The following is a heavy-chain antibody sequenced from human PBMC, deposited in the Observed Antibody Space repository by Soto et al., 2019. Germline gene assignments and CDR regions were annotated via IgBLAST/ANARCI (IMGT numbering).Heavy chain of an antibody. D-gene: IGHD1-26*01. CDR2: ISSSSSYI. Sequence: GGSLRLSCAASGFTFSSYSMNWVRQAPGKGLEWVSSISSSSSYIYYADSVKGRFTISRDNAKNSLYLQMNSLRAEDTAVYYCARDSYYRIVGATYSYWGQGTLVTVSS. J-gene: IGHJ4*02. V-gene: IGHV3-21*01. CDR3: ARDSYYRIVGATYSY. CDR1: GFTFSSYS.